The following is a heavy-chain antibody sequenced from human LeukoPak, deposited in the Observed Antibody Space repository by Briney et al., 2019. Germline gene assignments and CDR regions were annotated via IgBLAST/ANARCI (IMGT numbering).Heavy chain of an antibody. CDR3: ARDPGTGFSHYYYYMDV. V-gene: IGHV3-30-3*01. CDR2: ISYDGSNK. J-gene: IGHJ6*03. Sequence: GRSLRLSCAASGFTFSAYAIHWVRQAPGKGLEWVAVISYDGSNKYYADSVKGRFTVSRDNSKNTLYLQMNSLRAEDTAVYYCARDPGTGFSHYYYYMDVWGKGTTVTVSS. CDR1: GFTFSAYA. D-gene: IGHD3-10*01.